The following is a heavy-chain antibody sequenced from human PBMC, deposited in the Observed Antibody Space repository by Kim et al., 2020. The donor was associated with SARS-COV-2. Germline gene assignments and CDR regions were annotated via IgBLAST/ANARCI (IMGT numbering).Heavy chain of an antibody. Sequence: GGSLRLSCAASGFTFSSYGMHWVRQAPGKGLEWVAVIWYDGSNKYYADSVKGRFTISRDNSKNTLYLQMNSLRAEDTAVYYCARDRSIAAAGLFDYWGQGPLVTVSS. D-gene: IGHD6-13*01. CDR2: IWYDGSNK. CDR3: ARDRSIAAAGLFDY. J-gene: IGHJ4*02. CDR1: GFTFSSYG. V-gene: IGHV3-33*01.